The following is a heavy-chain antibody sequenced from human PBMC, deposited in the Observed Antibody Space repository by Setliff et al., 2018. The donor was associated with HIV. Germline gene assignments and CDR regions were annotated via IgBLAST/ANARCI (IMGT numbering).Heavy chain of an antibody. CDR3: ARRGRTGNSYVLNWFDP. Sequence: SETLSLTCDVSGVSISDNNWWSWVRQPPGRGLEWIGEVYHTGSTNYNPSLRSRVTISVDTSKNQFSLSLTSVTAADTAVYYCARRGRTGNSYVLNWFDPWGQGTLVTVSS. V-gene: IGHV4-4*02. CDR2: VYHTGST. CDR1: GVSISDNNW. J-gene: IGHJ5*02. D-gene: IGHD5-18*01.